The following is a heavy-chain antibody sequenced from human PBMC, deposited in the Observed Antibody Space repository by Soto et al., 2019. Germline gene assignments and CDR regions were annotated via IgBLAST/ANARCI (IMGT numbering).Heavy chain of an antibody. V-gene: IGHV4-39*01. CDR3: ARLGKDFSNSYYFGMDV. Sequence: SVSMSLTCSASGSSISSTSYYWAWIRQPPGQGLEWIGNLYYSGTTYYNPSLKSRLTMSVDPSKNQFSLNLSSVTAADTAVYYCARLGKDFSNSYYFGMDVWGQGTTVTVSS. CDR1: GSSISSTSYY. D-gene: IGHD4-4*01. CDR2: LYYSGTT. J-gene: IGHJ6*02.